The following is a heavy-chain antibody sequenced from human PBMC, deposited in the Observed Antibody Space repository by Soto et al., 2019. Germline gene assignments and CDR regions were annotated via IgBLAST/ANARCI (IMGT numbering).Heavy chain of an antibody. CDR2: ISWNSVSI. J-gene: IGHJ5*02. Sequence: EVQLVESGGGLVQPGRSLRLSCAASGFTFDNYALHWVRQAPGKGLEWVSGISWNSVSIGYADSVKGRFTISRDSAKDSLYLQMNSLRTEDTAFYYCARGNRPFSYGLENWFDPWGQGALVTVSS. V-gene: IGHV3-9*01. CDR3: ARGNRPFSYGLENWFDP. D-gene: IGHD5-18*01. CDR1: GFTFDNYA.